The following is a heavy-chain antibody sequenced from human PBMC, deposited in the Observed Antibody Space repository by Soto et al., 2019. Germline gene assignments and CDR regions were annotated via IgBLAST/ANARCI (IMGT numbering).Heavy chain of an antibody. CDR3: ARDEMGEPESYYYYGMDV. V-gene: IGHV1-69*13. J-gene: IGHJ6*02. CDR1: GGTFSSYA. CDR2: IIPIFGTA. D-gene: IGHD2-21*01. Sequence: ASVKVSCKASGGTFSSYAISWVRQAPGQGLEWMGGIIPIFGTANYAQKFQGRVTITADESTSTAYMELSSLRSEDTAVYYCARDEMGEPESYYYYGMDVWGQGTTVTVSS.